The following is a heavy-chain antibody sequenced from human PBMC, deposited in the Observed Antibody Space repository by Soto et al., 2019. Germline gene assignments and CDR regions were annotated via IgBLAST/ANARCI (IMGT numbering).Heavy chain of an antibody. CDR2: INAGNGNT. Sequence: QVQLVQSGAEEKKPGASVKVPCKASGYTFTSYAMHWVRQAPGQRLEWMGWINAGNGNTKYSQKFQGRVTITRDTSASTAYMELSSLRSEDTAVYYCARDPSYYGMDVWGQGTTVTVSS. CDR3: ARDPSYYGMDV. V-gene: IGHV1-3*05. J-gene: IGHJ6*02. CDR1: GYTFTSYA.